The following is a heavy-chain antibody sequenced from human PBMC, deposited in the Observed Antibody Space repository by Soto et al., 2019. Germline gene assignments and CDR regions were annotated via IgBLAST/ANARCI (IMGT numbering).Heavy chain of an antibody. D-gene: IGHD3-3*01. CDR1: GGTFTSYA. CDR2: IIPIFGTA. J-gene: IGHJ3*02. Sequence: ASVKDSCKVSGGTFTSYAISRVPQAPGQGLEWMGGIIPIFGTANYAQKFQGRVTITADESTSTADRELSSLRSEDTAVYYCARMSFGVVPRGAFDIWGQGTMVTVS. CDR3: ARMSFGVVPRGAFDI. V-gene: IGHV1-69*13.